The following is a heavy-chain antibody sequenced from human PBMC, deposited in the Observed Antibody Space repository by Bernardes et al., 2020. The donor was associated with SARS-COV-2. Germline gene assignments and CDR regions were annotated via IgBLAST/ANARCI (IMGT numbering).Heavy chain of an antibody. CDR2: INHSAST. D-gene: IGHD3-16*02. CDR1: GGSFRDYY. Sequence: SETLSLTREVYGGSFRDYYWTWIRQPPGKGLEWIGEINHSASTNYKPSLKSRVTISVDTSKNQFSLRLSSVTAADTAVYYCARGLTVTYFYGLDVWGQGTTVTVSS. V-gene: IGHV4-34*01. CDR3: ARGLTVTYFYGLDV. J-gene: IGHJ6*02.